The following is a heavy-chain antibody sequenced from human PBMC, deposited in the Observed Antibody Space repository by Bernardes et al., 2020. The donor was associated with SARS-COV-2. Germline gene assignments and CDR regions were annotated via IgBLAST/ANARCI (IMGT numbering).Heavy chain of an antibody. CDR2: IYTSGST. CDR3: ARARTLVYYGGNKLGHYFDY. J-gene: IGHJ4*02. V-gene: IGHV4-61*02. CDR1: GGSIRSGSYY. D-gene: IGHD4-17*01. Sequence: SETLSPTCTVSGGSIRSGSYYWSWIRQPAGKGLEWIGRIYTSGSTNYNPSLKSRVTISVDTSKNQFSLKLSSVTAADTAVYYCARARTLVYYGGNKLGHYFDYWGQGTLVTVSS.